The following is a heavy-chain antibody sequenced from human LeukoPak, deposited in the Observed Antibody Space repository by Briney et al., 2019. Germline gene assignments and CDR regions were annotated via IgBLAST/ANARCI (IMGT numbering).Heavy chain of an antibody. CDR1: GGTFSSYA. CDR2: INPNSGGT. D-gene: IGHD3-10*01. Sequence: ASVKVSCKASGGTFSSYAISWVRQAPGQGLEWMGWINPNSGGTNYAQKFQGRVTMTRDTSISTAYMELSRLRSDDTAVYYCARGPVLLWFGELFSDFDYWGQGTLVTVSS. V-gene: IGHV1-2*02. J-gene: IGHJ4*02. CDR3: ARGPVLLWFGELFSDFDY.